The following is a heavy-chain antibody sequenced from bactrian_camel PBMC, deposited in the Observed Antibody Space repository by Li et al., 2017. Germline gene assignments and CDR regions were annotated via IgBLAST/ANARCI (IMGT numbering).Heavy chain of an antibody. D-gene: IGHD4*01. CDR1: GATDSIGY. CDR3: ADASGGGDCVSQRFTERVCTY. J-gene: IGHJ4*01. V-gene: IGHV3S53*01. CDR2: LDSDGVT. Sequence: HVQLVESGGGSVQAGGSLTLSCVASGATDSIGYMGWFRQAPGKAREGVASLDSDGVTKYADSVKGRFTISRDNAKNTLYLQMNSLKPDDTAMYYCADASGGGDCVSQRFTERVCTYWGQGTQVTVS.